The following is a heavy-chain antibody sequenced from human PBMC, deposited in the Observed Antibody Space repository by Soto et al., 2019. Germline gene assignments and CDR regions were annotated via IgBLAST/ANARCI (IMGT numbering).Heavy chain of an antibody. Sequence: ASVKVSCKASGYTFTSYGISWVRQAPGQGLEWMGWISAYNGNTNYAQKLQGRVTITTDTSTSTAYMELRSLRSDDTAVYYCSSGNYYDSSGYYYLPDAFDIWGQGTMVTVSS. J-gene: IGHJ3*02. CDR2: ISAYNGNT. CDR1: GYTFTSYG. V-gene: IGHV1-18*01. CDR3: SSGNYYDSSGYYYLPDAFDI. D-gene: IGHD3-22*01.